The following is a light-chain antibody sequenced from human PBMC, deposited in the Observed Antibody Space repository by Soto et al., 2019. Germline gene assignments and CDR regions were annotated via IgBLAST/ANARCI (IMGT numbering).Light chain of an antibody. V-gene: IGKV3-15*01. CDR3: QQYNNWPQP. CDR2: GAS. CDR1: QSVSSN. J-gene: IGKJ1*01. Sequence: EIVMTQSPATLSVSPGERATLSCRASQSVSSNLAWYQQKPGQAPRLLIYGASTRATGIPARFSGSGSGTELTLTISSLQSEDFAVYYCQQYNNWPQPCGQGTKVEIK.